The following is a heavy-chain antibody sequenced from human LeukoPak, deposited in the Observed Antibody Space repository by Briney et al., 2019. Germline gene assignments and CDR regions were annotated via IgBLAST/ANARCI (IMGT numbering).Heavy chain of an antibody. Sequence: PGGSLRLSCAASGFSFSSYWMSWVRQAPGKGLEWVANIKQDGSEKDYVDSVKGRFTISRDNAKNSLYLQMNSLRAEDTAVYYCAKAAGYSSGWYGNGLDYWGQGTLVTVSS. D-gene: IGHD6-19*01. CDR3: AKAAGYSSGWYGNGLDY. J-gene: IGHJ4*02. CDR1: GFSFSSYW. V-gene: IGHV3-7*01. CDR2: IKQDGSEK.